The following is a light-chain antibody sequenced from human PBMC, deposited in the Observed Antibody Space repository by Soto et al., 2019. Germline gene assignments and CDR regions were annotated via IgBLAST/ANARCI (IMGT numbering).Light chain of an antibody. J-gene: IGKJ4*01. CDR3: QQYGSSPPT. Sequence: EIVLTQSPGTLSLSPGERATLSCRASQSVNSSYLAWYQQKPGQAPRLLIYGASSKATGIPARFSGSGSGTDFTLTISTLEPDEFAVYYGQQYGSSPPTVGGGTKVEIK. CDR1: QSVNSSY. V-gene: IGKV3-20*01. CDR2: GAS.